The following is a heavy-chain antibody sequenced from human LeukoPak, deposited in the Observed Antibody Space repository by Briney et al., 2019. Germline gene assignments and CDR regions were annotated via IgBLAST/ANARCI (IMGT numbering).Heavy chain of an antibody. CDR3: AISLPNWFDP. V-gene: IGHV1-46*01. Sequence: ASVKVSCKASGYTFTSYYMHWVRQAPGQGLEWMGIINPSGGSTSYAQKFQGRVTMTEDTSTDTAYMELSSLRSEDTAVYYCAISLPNWFDPWGQGTLVTVSS. CDR1: GYTFTSYY. J-gene: IGHJ5*02. CDR2: INPSGGST.